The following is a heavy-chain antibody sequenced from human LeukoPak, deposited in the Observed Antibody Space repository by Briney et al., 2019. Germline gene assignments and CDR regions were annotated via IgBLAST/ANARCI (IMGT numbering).Heavy chain of an antibody. CDR3: ARAPARWGGFGELLRDYYYYGMDV. Sequence: GSVKVSCKASGYTFTGYYMHWVRQAPGQGLEWMGWINPNSGGTNYAQKFQGRVTMTRDTSISTAYMELSSLRSEDTAVYYCARAPARWGGFGELLRDYYYYGMDVWGQGTTVTVSS. V-gene: IGHV1-2*02. D-gene: IGHD3-10*01. CDR1: GYTFTGYY. J-gene: IGHJ6*02. CDR2: INPNSGGT.